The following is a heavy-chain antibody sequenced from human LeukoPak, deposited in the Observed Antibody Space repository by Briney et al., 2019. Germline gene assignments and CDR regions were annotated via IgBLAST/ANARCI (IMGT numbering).Heavy chain of an antibody. D-gene: IGHD6-13*01. CDR2: ISGSGGDT. CDR1: GSTFNSYA. CDR3: AKEGAGIAGTGYFDY. J-gene: IGHJ4*02. Sequence: GGSLRLSCAASGSTFNSYAMSWVCQTPGKGLEWVSGISGSGGDTYYTGSVKGRFTISRDNSKNTVSLQMNSLRAEDTAVYYCAKEGAGIAGTGYFDYWGQGTLVTVSS. V-gene: IGHV3-23*01.